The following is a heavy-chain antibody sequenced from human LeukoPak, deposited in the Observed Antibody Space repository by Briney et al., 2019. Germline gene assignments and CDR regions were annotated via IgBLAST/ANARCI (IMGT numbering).Heavy chain of an antibody. Sequence: PGGARRLSCAASGFTFSSHDMNWVRQAPGKGLEWVSSITTATTRYIYYADSVKGRFTISRDDAKNSLYLQMDSLRAEDTAVYYCARDYGGPHYFDYWGQGTLVTVSS. J-gene: IGHJ4*02. V-gene: IGHV3-21*01. CDR2: ITTATTRYI. D-gene: IGHD2-15*01. CDR1: GFTFSSHD. CDR3: ARDYGGPHYFDY.